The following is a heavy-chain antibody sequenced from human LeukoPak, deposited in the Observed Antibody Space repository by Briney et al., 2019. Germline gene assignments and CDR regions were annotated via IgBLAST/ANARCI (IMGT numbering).Heavy chain of an antibody. CDR2: IWYDGSEE. J-gene: IGHJ4*02. D-gene: IGHD2-2*01. Sequence: GRSLRLSCAVSGFTFSSYGMHWVRQAPGKGLEWVAVIWYDGSEEYYADSVKGRFTISRDNSKNTLYLQMNSLRAEDTAVYYCARGLGYCSSTSCQRTLDYWGQGTLVTVSS. CDR3: ARGLGYCSSTSCQRTLDY. V-gene: IGHV3-33*01. CDR1: GFTFSSYG.